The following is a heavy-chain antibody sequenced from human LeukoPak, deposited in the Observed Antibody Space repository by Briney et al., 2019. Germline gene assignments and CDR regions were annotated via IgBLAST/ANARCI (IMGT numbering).Heavy chain of an antibody. J-gene: IGHJ5*02. D-gene: IGHD3-22*01. V-gene: IGHV4-34*01. CDR1: GGSFSGYY. Sequence: PSGTLSLTCAVYGGSFSGYYWSWIRQPPGKGLEWIGEINHSGSTNYNPSLKSRVTISVDMSKNQFSLKLSSVTAADTAVYYCARGHDSSGYYFWFDPWGQGTLVTVSS. CDR2: INHSGST. CDR3: ARGHDSSGYYFWFDP.